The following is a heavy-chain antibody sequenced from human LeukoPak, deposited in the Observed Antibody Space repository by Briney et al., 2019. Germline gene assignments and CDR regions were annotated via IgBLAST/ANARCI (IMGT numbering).Heavy chain of an antibody. D-gene: IGHD1/OR15-1a*01. CDR1: GFTFSSYA. CDR3: AGSPPEAWVGTRFYTSSVREV. CDR2: ISGSGGST. V-gene: IGHV3-23*01. J-gene: IGHJ6*02. Sequence: GGSLRLSCAASGFTFSSYAMSWVRQAPGKGLEWVSAISGSGGSTYYADSVKGRFTISRDNSKNTLYLQMNSLRAEDTAVYYCAGSPPEAWVGTRFYTSSVREVGGQGTTSPSP.